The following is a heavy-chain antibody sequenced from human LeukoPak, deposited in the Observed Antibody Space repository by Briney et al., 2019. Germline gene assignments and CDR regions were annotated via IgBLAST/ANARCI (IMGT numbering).Heavy chain of an antibody. V-gene: IGHV3-30*02. CDR2: IRYDGSNK. J-gene: IGHJ4*02. CDR1: GFTFSSYW. D-gene: IGHD1-26*01. Sequence: GGSLRLPCAASGFTFSSYWMSWVRQAPGKGLEWVAFIRYDGSNKYYADSVKGRFTISRDNSKNTLYLQMNSLRAEDTAVYYCAKVPALVGANSYYFDYWGQETLVTVSS. CDR3: AKVPALVGANSYYFDY.